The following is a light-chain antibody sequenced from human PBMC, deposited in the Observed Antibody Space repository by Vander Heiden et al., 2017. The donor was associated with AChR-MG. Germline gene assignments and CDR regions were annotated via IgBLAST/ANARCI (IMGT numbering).Light chain of an antibody. V-gene: IGLV3-19*01. Sequence: LGNFYASWYRLKPGRAPVLVLYGRNNRPSGIPDRFSGSKSENTASLTITGAQAEDEADYYCSSRDISGHHPFGGGTKVTVL. CDR1: LGNFY. CDR3: SSRDISGHHP. J-gene: IGLJ2*01. CDR2: GRN.